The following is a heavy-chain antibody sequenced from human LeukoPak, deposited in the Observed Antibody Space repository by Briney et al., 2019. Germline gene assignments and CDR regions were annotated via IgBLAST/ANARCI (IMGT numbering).Heavy chain of an antibody. D-gene: IGHD3-22*01. CDR2: ISWDGGST. J-gene: IGHJ4*02. CDR3: AKEDSSGYYYFDY. V-gene: IGHV3-43*01. Sequence: GGSLRLSCAASGFTFDDYTMHWVRQAPGKGLEWVSLISWDGGSTYYADSVKGRFTISRDNSKNSLYLQMNSLRTEDTALYYCAKEDSSGYYYFDYWAREPWSPSPQ. CDR1: GFTFDDYT.